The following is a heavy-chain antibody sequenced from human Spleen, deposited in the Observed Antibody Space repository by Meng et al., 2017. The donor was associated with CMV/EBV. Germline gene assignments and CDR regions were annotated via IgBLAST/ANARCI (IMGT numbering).Heavy chain of an antibody. D-gene: IGHD1-1*01. CDR3: ARAPRDGTTPYYFDY. Sequence: SGGTFSNYAVTWVRLAPRQGLDWMGGIIPILGITNYAQKFHGRVTITADKSTGTAYMELTSLRSEDTALYYCARAPRDGTTPYYFDYWGQGTLVTVSS. CDR1: GGTFSNYA. V-gene: IGHV1-69*10. CDR2: IIPILGIT. J-gene: IGHJ4*02.